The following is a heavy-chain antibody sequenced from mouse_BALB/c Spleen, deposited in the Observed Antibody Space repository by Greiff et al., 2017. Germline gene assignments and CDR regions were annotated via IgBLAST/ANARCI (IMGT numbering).Heavy chain of an antibody. CDR1: GFTFSSYA. J-gene: IGHJ1*01. Sequence: EVQRVESGGGLVKPGGSLKLSCAASGFTFSSYAMSWVRQTPEKRLEWVASISSGGSTYYPDSVKGRFTISRDNARNILYLQMSSLRSEDTAMYYCAREDYGSSYWYFDVWGAGTTVTVSS. CDR3: AREDYGSSYWYFDV. CDR2: ISSGGST. V-gene: IGHV5-6-5*01. D-gene: IGHD1-1*01.